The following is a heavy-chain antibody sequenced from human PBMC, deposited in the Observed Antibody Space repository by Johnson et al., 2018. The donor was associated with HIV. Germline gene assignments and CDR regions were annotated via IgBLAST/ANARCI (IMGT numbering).Heavy chain of an antibody. Sequence: EVQVLESGGGLVQPGGSLRLSCAASGFSFSNYAMTWVRQAPGKGLEWVSAISASDNSTYYADSVKGRFTISRDNSKNTLYVQMNSLRAEDTAVYYCATALGYDAFDIWGQGTMVTVSS. V-gene: IGHV3-23*01. CDR1: GFSFSNYA. CDR3: ATALGYDAFDI. J-gene: IGHJ3*02. CDR2: ISASDNST. D-gene: IGHD6-13*01.